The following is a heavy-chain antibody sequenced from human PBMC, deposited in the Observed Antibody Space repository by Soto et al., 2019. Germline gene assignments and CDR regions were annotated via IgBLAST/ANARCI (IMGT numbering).Heavy chain of an antibody. Sequence: SETLSLTCTVSGGSISSYYWSWIRQPPGKGLEWIGYIYYSGSTNYNPSLKSRVTISVDTSKNQFSLKLSSVTAADTAVYYCARASYDSSGYYLDYWGQGTLVTVSS. D-gene: IGHD3-22*01. V-gene: IGHV4-59*01. CDR3: ARASYDSSGYYLDY. CDR1: GGSISSYY. CDR2: IYYSGST. J-gene: IGHJ4*02.